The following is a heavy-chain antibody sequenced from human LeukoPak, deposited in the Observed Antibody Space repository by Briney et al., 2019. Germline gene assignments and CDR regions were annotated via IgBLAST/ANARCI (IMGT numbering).Heavy chain of an antibody. CDR2: ISGSGGST. V-gene: IGHV3-23*01. D-gene: IGHD6-13*01. Sequence: PGGSLRLSCAASGFTFSSYAMSWVRQAPGKGLEWVSAISGSGGSTYYADSVKGRFTISRDNPKNTLYLQMNSLRAEDTAVYYCAKDPVSSSWYLDYWGQGTLVTVSS. CDR1: GFTFSSYA. CDR3: AKDPVSSSWYLDY. J-gene: IGHJ4*02.